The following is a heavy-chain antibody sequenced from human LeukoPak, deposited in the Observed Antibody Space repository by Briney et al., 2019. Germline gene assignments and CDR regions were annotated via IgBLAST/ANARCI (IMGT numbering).Heavy chain of an antibody. D-gene: IGHD3-10*01. CDR1: GGSISPSY. CDR3: ARGHFSSGSYYFYYGMDV. CDR2: IYYTGST. Sequence: TSETLSLTCTVSGGSISPSYWSWIRQPPGKGLEWIGYIYYTGSTSHNPSLKSRVTMSLDTSKNQFSLKLSSVTDADTAVYYCARGHFSSGSYYFYYGMDVWGQGTTVTVSS. J-gene: IGHJ6*02. V-gene: IGHV4-59*12.